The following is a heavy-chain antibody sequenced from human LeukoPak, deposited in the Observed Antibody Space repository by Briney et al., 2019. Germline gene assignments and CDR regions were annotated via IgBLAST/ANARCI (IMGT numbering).Heavy chain of an antibody. CDR1: GGSFSGYY. V-gene: IGHV4-34*01. CDR3: ARGSLHDQLLVRKYYYYYGMDV. J-gene: IGHJ6*04. Sequence: PSETLSLTCAVYGGSFSGYYWSWIRQPPGKGLEWIGEINHSGSTNYNPSLKSRVTISVDTSKNQFSLTLGSVTAADTAVYYCARGSLHDQLLVRKYYYYYGMDVWGKGTTVTVSS. D-gene: IGHD2-2*01. CDR2: INHSGST.